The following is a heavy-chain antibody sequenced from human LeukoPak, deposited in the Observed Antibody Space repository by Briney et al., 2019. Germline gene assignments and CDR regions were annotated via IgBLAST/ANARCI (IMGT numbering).Heavy chain of an antibody. Sequence: PSETLSLTCNVSGGFISSDYWTWIRQPPGKGLEWIGNIYYSGSTNYNPSLKSRVTISVDTSKNQFSLKLNSVTAADTAVYYCARRRDYYDSRGYYAFDIWGHGTMVTVSS. CDR1: GGFISSDY. CDR3: ARRRDYYDSRGYYAFDI. V-gene: IGHV4-59*01. D-gene: IGHD3-22*01. CDR2: IYYSGST. J-gene: IGHJ3*02.